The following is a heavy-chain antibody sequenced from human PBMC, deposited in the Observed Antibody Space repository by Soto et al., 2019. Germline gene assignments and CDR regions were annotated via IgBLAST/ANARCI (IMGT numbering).Heavy chain of an antibody. CDR3: ARSAPFRSGWYLDY. CDR2: ISAHNDNA. Sequence: ASVTVSCTASVYTLSIYGIICVRQAPGQGLEWMGWISAHNDNANYAQKLQGRVTLTTGTSTSTAYMELRSLRSDDTAVYYCARSAPFRSGWYLDYWCQGTPVTVS. CDR1: VYTLSIYG. D-gene: IGHD6-19*01. V-gene: IGHV1-18*01. J-gene: IGHJ4*02.